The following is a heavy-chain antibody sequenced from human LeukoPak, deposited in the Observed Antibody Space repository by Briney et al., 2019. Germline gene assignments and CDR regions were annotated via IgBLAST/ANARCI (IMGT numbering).Heavy chain of an antibody. V-gene: IGHV4-39*01. Sequence: KTSETLSLTCTVSGGSISSSSYYWGWIRQPPGKGLEWIGSIYYSGSTYYNPSLKSRVTISVDTSKNQFSLKLSSVTAADTAVYYCARHVQGIEGYFDYWRQGTLVTVSS. CDR3: ARHVQGIEGYFDY. CDR1: GGSISSSSYY. J-gene: IGHJ4*02. CDR2: IYYSGST. D-gene: IGHD3-10*01.